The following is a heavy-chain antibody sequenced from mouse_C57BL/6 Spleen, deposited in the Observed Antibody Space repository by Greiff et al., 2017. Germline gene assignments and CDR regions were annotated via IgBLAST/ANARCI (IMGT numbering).Heavy chain of an antibody. J-gene: IGHJ4*01. D-gene: IGHD2-1*01. CDR2: ISSGSSTI. V-gene: IGHV5-17*01. CDR1: GFTFSDYG. Sequence: EVKVVESGGGLVKPGGSLKLSCAASGFTFSDYGMHWVRQAPGKGLEWVAYISSGSSTIYYADTVKGRFTISRDNAKNTLFLQMTSLRSEDKAMYYCAKINYGSYYAMDYWGQGTSVTVSS. CDR3: AKINYGSYYAMDY.